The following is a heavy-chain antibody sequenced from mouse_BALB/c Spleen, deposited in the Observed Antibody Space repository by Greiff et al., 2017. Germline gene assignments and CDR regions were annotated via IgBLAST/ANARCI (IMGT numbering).Heavy chain of an antibody. CDR1: GYTFTSYW. V-gene: IGHV1-87*01. CDR3: ARRGGNYDFDY. CDR2: IYPGDGDT. J-gene: IGHJ2*01. D-gene: IGHD2-1*01. Sequence: QVHVKQSGAELARPGASVKLSCKASGYTFTSYWMQWVKQRPGQGLEWIGAIYPGDGDTRYTQKFKGKATLTADKSSSTAYMQLSSLASEDSAVYYCARRGGNYDFDYWGQGTTLTVSS.